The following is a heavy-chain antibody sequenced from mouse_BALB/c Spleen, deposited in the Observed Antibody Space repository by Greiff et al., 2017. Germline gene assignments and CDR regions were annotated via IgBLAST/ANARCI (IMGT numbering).Heavy chain of an antibody. V-gene: IGHV1-69*01. J-gene: IGHJ3*01. CDR3: ARGDSSGYVEAWFAY. Sequence: QVQLQQPGAELVMPGASVKMSCKASGYTFTDYWMHWVKQRPGQGLEWIGAIDTSDSYTSYNQKFKGKATLTVDESSITAYMQLSSLTSEDSAVYYCARGDSSGYVEAWFAYWGQGTLVTVSA. D-gene: IGHD3-2*01. CDR1: GYTFTDYW. CDR2: IDTSDSYT.